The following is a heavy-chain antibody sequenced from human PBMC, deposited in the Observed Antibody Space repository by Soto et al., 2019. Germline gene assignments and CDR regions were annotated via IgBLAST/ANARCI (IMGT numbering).Heavy chain of an antibody. J-gene: IGHJ6*03. V-gene: IGHV3-7*05. CDR2: MKNDVKEK. D-gene: IGHD2-2*01. Sequence: GGSLRLSCAASGVTFRSFWMRWVRQAAEKGRERVEDMKNDVKEKNVEDGGRGRFTISRDNAKNSLYLQMNSLRAEDTAVYYCARDENTRTVVLPAAPTQNYYYYYMDVWGKGTTVTVSS. CDR1: GVTFRSFW. CDR3: ARDENTRTVVLPAAPTQNYYYYYMDV.